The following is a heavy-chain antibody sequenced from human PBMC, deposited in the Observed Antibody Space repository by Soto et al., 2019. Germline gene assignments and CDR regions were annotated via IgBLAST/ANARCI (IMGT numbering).Heavy chain of an antibody. D-gene: IGHD3-3*01. Sequence: SVKVSCKASGGTFSSYAISWVRQAPGQGLEWMGGIIPIFGTANYAQKFQGRVTMTADASTDTAYMELSSLRSEDTAVYYCATRATIFGGNGGYWGQGTLVTVSS. J-gene: IGHJ4*02. CDR2: IIPIFGTA. CDR3: ATRATIFGGNGGY. V-gene: IGHV1-69*13. CDR1: GGTFSSYA.